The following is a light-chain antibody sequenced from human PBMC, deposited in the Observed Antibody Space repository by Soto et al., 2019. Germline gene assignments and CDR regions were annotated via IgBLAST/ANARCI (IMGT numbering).Light chain of an antibody. CDR1: QSVTSTS. V-gene: IGKV3D-20*02. CDR2: DAS. J-gene: IGKJ1*01. Sequence: EIVLTQSPGTLSLSPGERATLSCRASQSVTSTSLAWYQQKPGQAPRLLIFDASTRATGIAARFSGSGSGTEFTLTISSLQSGDFATHYCQQSYVTPWTFGQGTKVDIK. CDR3: QQSYVTPWT.